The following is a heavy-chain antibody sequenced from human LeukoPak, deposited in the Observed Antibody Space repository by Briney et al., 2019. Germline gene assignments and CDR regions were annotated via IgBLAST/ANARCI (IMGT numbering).Heavy chain of an antibody. D-gene: IGHD1-26*01. V-gene: IGHV4-61*02. J-gene: IGHJ3*02. CDR3: ARGKLRDALDI. CDR2: IYTSGST. CDR1: GGSISSGSYY. Sequence: SETLSLTCTVSGGSISSGSYYWSWIRQPAGKGLEWIGRIYTSGSTNYNPSLKSRVTISVDTAKNQFSLKLSSVTAADTAVYYCARGKLRDALDIWGQGTMVTVSS.